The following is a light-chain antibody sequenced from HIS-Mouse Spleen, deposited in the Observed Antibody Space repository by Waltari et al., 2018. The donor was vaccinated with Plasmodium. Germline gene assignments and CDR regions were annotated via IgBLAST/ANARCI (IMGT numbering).Light chain of an antibody. CDR2: GAS. V-gene: IGKV3-15*01. CDR3: QQYNNWSFT. CDR1: QSVSSN. Sequence: EIVLTQSPATLSVSAGERATLSCRASQSVSSNLAWYQQKPGQAPRRLIYGASTRASGIPARFSGSGSGTELTLTISGLQSEDFGVYYCQQYNNWSFTFGPGTKVDIK. J-gene: IGKJ3*01.